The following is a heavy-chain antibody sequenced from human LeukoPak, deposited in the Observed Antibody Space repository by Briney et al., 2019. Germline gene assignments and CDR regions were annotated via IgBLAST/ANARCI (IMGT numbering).Heavy chain of an antibody. CDR2: ISGSGGST. CDR3: AKSGMNWNDENAFDI. J-gene: IGHJ3*02. D-gene: IGHD1-1*01. CDR1: GFKFTTYA. Sequence: PGGSLRLSCAASGFKFTTYAMQWVRQKPGKGLEWVSAISGSGGSTYYADSVKGRFTISRDNSKNTLYLQMNSLRAEDTAVYYCAKSGMNWNDENAFDIWGQGTMVTVSS. V-gene: IGHV3-23*01.